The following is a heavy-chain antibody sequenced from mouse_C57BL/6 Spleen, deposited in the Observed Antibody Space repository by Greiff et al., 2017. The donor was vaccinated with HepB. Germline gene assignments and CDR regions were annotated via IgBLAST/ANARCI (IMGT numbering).Heavy chain of an antibody. CDR2: INPSNGGT. CDR3: ASGRIYYYGSSYDYFDY. V-gene: IGHV1-53*01. Sequence: QVQLQQSGTELVKPGASVKLSCKASGYTFTSYWMHWVKQRTGQGLEWIGNINPSNGGTNYNEKFKSKATLTVDKSSSTAYMQLSSLTSEDSAVYYCASGRIYYYGSSYDYFDYWGQGTTLTVSS. CDR1: GYTFTSYW. J-gene: IGHJ2*01. D-gene: IGHD1-1*01.